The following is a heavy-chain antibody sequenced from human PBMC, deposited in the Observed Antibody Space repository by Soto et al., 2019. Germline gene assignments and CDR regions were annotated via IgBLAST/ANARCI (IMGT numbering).Heavy chain of an antibody. CDR1: GFTLSTYW. J-gene: IGHJ4*02. CDR3: AREAY. CDR2: IKHDGSQT. V-gene: IGHV3-7*05. Sequence: GGSLRLSCVASGFTLSTYWMSWVRQAPGKGLEWVANIKHDGSQTYYVDSVKGRFIISRDNAKNSLYLQMNSLRAEDTAIYYCAREAYWGPGTLVTVSS.